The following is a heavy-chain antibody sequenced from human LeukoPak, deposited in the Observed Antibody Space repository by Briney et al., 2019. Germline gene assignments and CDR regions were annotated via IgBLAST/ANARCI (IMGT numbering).Heavy chain of an antibody. CDR3: AKDDPYSRASY. Sequence: PGRSLRLSCAASGFTFSSYGMHGVCEAPGKGLGWVAVISYDGSKKYYADSVKGRFTISRDHSKNTLYLQLNSLRAEDTAVYYCAKDDPYSRASYWGQGTLGTVSS. D-gene: IGHD6-13*01. J-gene: IGHJ4*02. CDR1: GFTFSSYG. V-gene: IGHV3-30*18. CDR2: ISYDGSKK.